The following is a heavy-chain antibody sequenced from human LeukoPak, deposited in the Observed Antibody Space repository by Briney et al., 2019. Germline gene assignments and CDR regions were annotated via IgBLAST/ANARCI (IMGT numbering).Heavy chain of an antibody. CDR1: GNNLWRYW. Sequence: GSLGIFCPTSGNNLWRYWKGWARQAPGEGLGGVAITNQDGSVKTYVDSVKGRFTISRDNTKNTLYLQMNDLRAEDTALYHCARHYAPGTWWFDPWGQGALVTVSS. CDR2: TNQDGSVK. J-gene: IGHJ5*02. D-gene: IGHD4-17*01. V-gene: IGHV3-7*03. CDR3: ARHYAPGTWWFDP.